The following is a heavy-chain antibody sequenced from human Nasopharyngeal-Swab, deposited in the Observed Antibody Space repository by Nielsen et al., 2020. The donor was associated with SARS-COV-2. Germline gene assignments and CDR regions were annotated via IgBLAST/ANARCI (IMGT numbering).Heavy chain of an antibody. CDR3: ASYDYRLSYFDY. CDR1: GGSISSTDYY. J-gene: IGHJ4*02. D-gene: IGHD4-11*01. CDR2: IYYSGTT. Sequence: SETLSLTCTVSGGSISSTDYYWSWIRQPPGKGLEWIGYIYYSGTTYYNPSLKSRVTISVDTSKNQFSLKLSSVTAADTAVYYCASYDYRLSYFDYWGPGTLVTVSS. V-gene: IGHV4-30-4*01.